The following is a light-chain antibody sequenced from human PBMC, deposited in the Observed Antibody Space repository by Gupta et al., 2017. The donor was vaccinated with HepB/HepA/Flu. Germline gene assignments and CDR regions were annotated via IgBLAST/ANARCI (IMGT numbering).Light chain of an antibody. Sequence: PATLSATPGDRATLSCQASQNVSCNLDWYQQKPGKAPRLLIQGASTRATGVPARFSGSGSGTQFTLTISSLQSEDSAVYHCQQYNNWPLTFGQGTRLEIK. CDR1: QNVSCN. CDR2: GAS. V-gene: IGKV3-15*01. J-gene: IGKJ5*01. CDR3: QQYNNWPLT.